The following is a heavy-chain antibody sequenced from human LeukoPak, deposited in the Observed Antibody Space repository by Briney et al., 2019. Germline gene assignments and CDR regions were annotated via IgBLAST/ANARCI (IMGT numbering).Heavy chain of an antibody. CDR3: AKDRSGLNSYSDY. J-gene: IGHJ4*02. Sequence: PGGSLRLSCAASGFTFSSYAMSWVRQAPGKGLEWVSTISGHGDSPNYADSVKGRFTISRDSAKNSLYLQMNSLRAEDTAVYYCAKDRSGLNSYSDYWGQGTLVTVSS. CDR2: ISGHGDSP. V-gene: IGHV3-23*01. D-gene: IGHD6-19*01. CDR1: GFTFSSYA.